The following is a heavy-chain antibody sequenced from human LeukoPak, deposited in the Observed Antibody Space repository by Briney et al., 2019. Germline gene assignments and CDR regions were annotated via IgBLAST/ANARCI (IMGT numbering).Heavy chain of an antibody. CDR1: GFTFSNYW. V-gene: IGHV3-74*01. J-gene: IGHJ4*02. D-gene: IGHD3-10*01. CDR2: INADGSST. CDR3: ARDVGRNYGTDY. Sequence: GGSLRLSCAASGFTFSNYWMHWVRQAPGKGLVWVSRINADGSSTSNADSVKGRFTISRDNAKNTLYLQMNGLRAEDTAVYYCARDVGRNYGTDYWGQGTLVTVSS.